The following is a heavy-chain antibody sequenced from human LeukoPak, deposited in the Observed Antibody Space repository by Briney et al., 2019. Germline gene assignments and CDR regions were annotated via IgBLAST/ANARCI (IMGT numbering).Heavy chain of an antibody. D-gene: IGHD6-13*01. CDR1: GYTFTSYY. Sequence: ASVKVSCKASGYTFTSYYMHWVRQAPGQGLEWIGIINPSGGSTSYAQKFQGRVTMTRDTSTSTVYMELSSLRSEDTAVYYCVSIAAAGRGWFDPWGQGTPVTVSS. CDR3: VSIAAAGRGWFDP. CDR2: INPSGGST. V-gene: IGHV1-46*01. J-gene: IGHJ5*02.